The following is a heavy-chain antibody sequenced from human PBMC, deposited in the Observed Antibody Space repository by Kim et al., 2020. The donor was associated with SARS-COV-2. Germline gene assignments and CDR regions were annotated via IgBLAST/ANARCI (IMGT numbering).Heavy chain of an antibody. D-gene: IGHD2-21*02. J-gene: IGHJ4*02. CDR2: ISATGST. CDR1: GDSISGYTYY. Sequence: SETLSLTCTVSGDSISGYTYYWNWIRHPAGKGLEWIGRISATGSTNYNPSLKSRVTISVDTSKNQFSLKLTSLTPAAPAVYYFASEGRWSTALDYWGQGTLVTVSS. CDR3: ASEGRWSTALDY. V-gene: IGHV4-61*02.